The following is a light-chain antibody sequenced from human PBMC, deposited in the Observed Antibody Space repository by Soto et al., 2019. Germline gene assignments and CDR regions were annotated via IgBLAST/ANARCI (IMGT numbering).Light chain of an antibody. J-gene: IGLJ2*01. CDR3: CSYADSSTFV. Sequence: QSALTQPASVSGSPGQSITIFCTGTSNDVGSYNLVSWYQQHPGKAPKLMIYEGSKRPSGVSNRFSGSKSDNTASLTISGLQAEDEADYYCCSYADSSTFVFGGGTKLTVL. V-gene: IGLV2-23*03. CDR2: EGS. CDR1: SNDVGSYNL.